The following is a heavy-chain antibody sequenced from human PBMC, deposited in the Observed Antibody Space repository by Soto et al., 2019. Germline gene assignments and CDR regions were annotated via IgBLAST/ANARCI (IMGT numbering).Heavy chain of an antibody. CDR1: GFTFSSYA. J-gene: IGHJ6*02. CDR2: ISGSGGST. CDR3: AKGLGYSYGLYYYGMDV. Sequence: GGSLRLSCAASGFTFSSYAMSWVRQAPGKGLEWVSAISGSGGSTYYADSVKGRFTISRDNSKNTLYLQMNSLRAEDTAVYYCAKGLGYSYGLYYYGMDVWGQGTTVTV. V-gene: IGHV3-23*01. D-gene: IGHD5-18*01.